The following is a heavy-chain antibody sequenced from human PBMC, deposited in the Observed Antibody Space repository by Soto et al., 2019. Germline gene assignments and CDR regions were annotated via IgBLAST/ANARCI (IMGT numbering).Heavy chain of an antibody. V-gene: IGHV3-33*01. CDR2: IWYDGTKK. Sequence: GGSLRLSCAASGFSLRTYGMQWLRRAPGKGLEWVAFIWYDGTKKFYANSVKGRSTISKDNSNNILYLQMSGLRAEDTAVYYCARDVVTAVAGSVNWFDPWGQGTLVTVSS. J-gene: IGHJ5*02. CDR3: ARDVVTAVAGSVNWFDP. CDR1: GFSLRTYG. D-gene: IGHD6-19*01.